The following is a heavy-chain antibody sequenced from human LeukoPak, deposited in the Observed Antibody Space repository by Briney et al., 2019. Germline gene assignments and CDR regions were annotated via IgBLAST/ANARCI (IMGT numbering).Heavy chain of an antibody. CDR3: AKRAVGATEFDY. Sequence: PGGSLRLSCAASGFTFSSYSMNWVRQAPGKGLEWVSSISSSSSYIYYADSVKGRFTISRDNAKNSLYLQMNSLRAEDTAVYYCAKRAVGATEFDYWGQGTLVTVSS. CDR1: GFTFSSYS. D-gene: IGHD1-26*01. CDR2: ISSSSSYI. V-gene: IGHV3-21*01. J-gene: IGHJ4*02.